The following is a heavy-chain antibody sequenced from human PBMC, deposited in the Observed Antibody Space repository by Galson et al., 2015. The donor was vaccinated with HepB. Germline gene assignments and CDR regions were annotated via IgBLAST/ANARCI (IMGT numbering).Heavy chain of an antibody. J-gene: IGHJ6*03. CDR2: ISGSGGST. D-gene: IGHD3-22*01. V-gene: IGHV3-23*01. Sequence: SLRLSCAASGFTFSSYAMSWVRQAPGKGLEWVSAISGSGGSTYYADSVKGRFTISRDNSKNTLYLQMNSLRAVDTAVYYCAKVGRIRAGSGYLTFWYYYYMDVWGKGTTVTVSS. CDR1: GFTFSSYA. CDR3: AKVGRIRAGSGYLTFWYYYYMDV.